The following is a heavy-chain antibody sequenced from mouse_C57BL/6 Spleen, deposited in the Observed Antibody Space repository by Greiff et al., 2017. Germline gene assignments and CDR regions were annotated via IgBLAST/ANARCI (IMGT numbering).Heavy chain of an antibody. J-gene: IGHJ4*01. CDR3: ARNWGDYAMDY. CDR2: IWSGGST. V-gene: IGHV2-2*01. Sequence: QVQLMESGPGLVQPSQSLSITCTVSGFSLTSYGVHWVRQSPGKGLEWLGVIWSGGSTDYNAAFISRMGSGKDKSKSQVLLTMNRLQADDTAICYCARNWGDYAMDYWGKGTSVTVSS. CDR1: GFSLTSYG.